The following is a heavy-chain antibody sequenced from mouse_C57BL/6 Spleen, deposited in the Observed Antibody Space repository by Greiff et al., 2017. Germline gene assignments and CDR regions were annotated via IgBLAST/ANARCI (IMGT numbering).Heavy chain of an antibody. V-gene: IGHV1-82*01. D-gene: IGHD1-1*01. Sequence: QVQLKQSGPELVKPGASVKISCQASGYAFSSSWMNWVMQRPGKGLEWIGRIYPGDGDTNYNGTFKGKATLTADKSSITAYIRLSSLTSEDSAVYFCADLYETWCAYWGQGNLVTVSA. CDR3: ADLYETWCAY. CDR1: GYAFSSSW. CDR2: IYPGDGDT. J-gene: IGHJ3*01.